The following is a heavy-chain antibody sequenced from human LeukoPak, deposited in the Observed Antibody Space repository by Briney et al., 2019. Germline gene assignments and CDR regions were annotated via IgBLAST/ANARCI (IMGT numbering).Heavy chain of an antibody. D-gene: IGHD2-8*01. CDR3: ARELGYCTNCFDY. V-gene: IGHV1-18*01. CDR1: GYTFTSYG. J-gene: IGHJ4*02. Sequence: ASVKVSCKASGYTFTSYGISWVRQAPGQGLEWMGWISAYNGNTNYAQKFQGRVTMTRDMSTSTVYMELSSLRSEDTAVYYCARELGYCTNCFDYWGQGTLVTVSS. CDR2: ISAYNGNT.